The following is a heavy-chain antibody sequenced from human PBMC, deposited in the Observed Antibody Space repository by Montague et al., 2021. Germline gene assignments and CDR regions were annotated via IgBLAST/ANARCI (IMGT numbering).Heavy chain of an antibody. D-gene: IGHD3-10*01. V-gene: IGHV4-61*02. CDR3: ARDSPVVEPWVGEHKGAFDL. Sequence: TLSLTCSVSGDSISSYEYYWTWIRQPAGRGLEWIGRVYKRGETNINPPLRSRSTFSFDTSKDHFSLTLTSVTAADTAVYFCARDSPVVEPWVGEHKGAFDLWGQGTMVTVSS. CDR2: VYKRGET. J-gene: IGHJ3*01. CDR1: GDSISSYEYY.